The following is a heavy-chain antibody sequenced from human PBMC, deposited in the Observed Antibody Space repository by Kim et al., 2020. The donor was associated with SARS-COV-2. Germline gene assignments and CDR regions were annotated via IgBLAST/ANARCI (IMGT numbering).Heavy chain of an antibody. CDR1: GFFFGDYA. CDR3: VKETNFNWNYPYFDF. Sequence: GGSLRLSCAASGFFFGDYAMHWVRQAPGKGLEWVSGISWNSGSIGYADSVKGRFTISRDNAKNSLFLHMNSLRPEDTALYYCVKETNFNWNYPYFDFWGQGTLVTVSS. CDR2: ISWNSGSI. D-gene: IGHD1-7*01. V-gene: IGHV3-9*01. J-gene: IGHJ4*02.